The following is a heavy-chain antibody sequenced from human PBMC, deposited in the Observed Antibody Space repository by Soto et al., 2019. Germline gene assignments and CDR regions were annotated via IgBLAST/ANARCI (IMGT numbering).Heavy chain of an antibody. Sequence: SETLSLTCTVSGGSISSYYWSWIRQPPGKGLEWIGYIYYSGSTNYNPSLKSRVTISVDTSKNQFSLKLSSVTAADTAVYYCARDQGGAAAGTIADGMDVWGQGTTVTVSS. V-gene: IGHV4-59*01. J-gene: IGHJ6*02. CDR2: IYYSGST. CDR1: GGSISSYY. CDR3: ARDQGGAAAGTIADGMDV. D-gene: IGHD6-13*01.